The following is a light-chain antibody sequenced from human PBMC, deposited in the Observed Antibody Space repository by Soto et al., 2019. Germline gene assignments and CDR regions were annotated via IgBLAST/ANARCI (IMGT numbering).Light chain of an antibody. J-gene: IGKJ1*01. CDR2: DAS. CDR1: QSVSSY. V-gene: IGKV3-11*01. CDR3: QQRSNWLGT. Sequence: EIVLTQSPATLSLSPGERATLSCRASQSVSSYLVWYQHKPGQAPRLLIYDASNRATGIPARFSGSGSGTDFTLTISSLEPEDFAVYYCQQRSNWLGTFGQGTKVEIK.